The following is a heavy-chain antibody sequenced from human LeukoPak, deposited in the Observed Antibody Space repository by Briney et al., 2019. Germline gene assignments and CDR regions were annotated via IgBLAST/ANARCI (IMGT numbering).Heavy chain of an antibody. D-gene: IGHD3-3*01. Sequence: PSETLSLTCTVSGGSISSYYWSWIRQPPGKGLEWIGYIYYSGSTNYNPSLKSRVTISVDTSKNQFSLKLSSVTAADTAVYYCARGSLPFYESDYWGQGTLVTVSS. V-gene: IGHV4-59*01. CDR1: GGSISSYY. CDR3: ARGSLPFYESDY. CDR2: IYYSGST. J-gene: IGHJ4*02.